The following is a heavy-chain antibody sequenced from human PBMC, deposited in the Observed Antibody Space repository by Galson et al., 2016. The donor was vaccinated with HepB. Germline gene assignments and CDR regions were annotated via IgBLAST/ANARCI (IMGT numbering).Heavy chain of an antibody. CDR2: ISSGSSYI. V-gene: IGHV3-21*01. J-gene: IGHJ3*02. CDR1: GFTFSRYT. Sequence: SLRLSCAASGFTFSRYTMNWVRQAPGKGLEWVSSISSGSSYIYYADSVKGRFTISRDNAKNSLYLQMNSQRAEDTAVYYCVRVRADYGGNMPDAFDIWAKGQWSPSLQ. CDR3: VRVRADYGGNMPDAFDI. D-gene: IGHD4-23*01.